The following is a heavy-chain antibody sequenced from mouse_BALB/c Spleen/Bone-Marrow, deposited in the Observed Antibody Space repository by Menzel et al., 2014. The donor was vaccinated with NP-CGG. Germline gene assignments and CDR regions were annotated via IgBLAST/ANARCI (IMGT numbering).Heavy chain of an antibody. CDR1: GYTFSSYW. V-gene: IGHV1-9*01. J-gene: IGHJ2*01. D-gene: IGHD2-4*01. CDR2: ILPGSGST. Sequence: VQLQQSGAELMKPGASVKISCKATGYTFSSYWIEWVKQRPGHGLEWIGEILPGSGSTNYNEKFKGKTTFTADTSSNTAYMHLSSLTSEDSGVYYCARGDYVDCWGQGTTLTVSS. CDR3: ARGDYVDC.